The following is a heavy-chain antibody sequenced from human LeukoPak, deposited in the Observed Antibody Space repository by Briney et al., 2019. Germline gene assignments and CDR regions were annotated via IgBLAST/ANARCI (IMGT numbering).Heavy chain of an antibody. CDR3: ASHRISRSYLSGAFDI. Sequence: ASVKVSCKASGYTFTSYDINWVRQATGQGLEWMGWINPNSGNTGYAQKFQGRVTMTRNTSISTAYMELSSLRSEDTAVYYCASHRISRSYLSGAFDIWGQGTMVTVSS. CDR1: GYTFTSYD. D-gene: IGHD1-26*01. V-gene: IGHV1-8*01. CDR2: INPNSGNT. J-gene: IGHJ3*02.